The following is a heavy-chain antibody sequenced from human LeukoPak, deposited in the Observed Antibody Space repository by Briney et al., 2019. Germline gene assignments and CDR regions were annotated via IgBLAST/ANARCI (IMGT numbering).Heavy chain of an antibody. V-gene: IGHV3-23*01. Sequence: GGSLRLSCAASGFSFSSYATSWVRQAPGMGLEWVSAISGSGGSTYYADSVKGRFTISRDNSKNTLYLQMNSLRAEDTAVYYCAKGGIYDFWSGYYTVVDFDYWGQGTLVTVSS. J-gene: IGHJ4*02. CDR2: ISGSGGST. CDR1: GFSFSSYA. D-gene: IGHD3-3*01. CDR3: AKGGIYDFWSGYYTVVDFDY.